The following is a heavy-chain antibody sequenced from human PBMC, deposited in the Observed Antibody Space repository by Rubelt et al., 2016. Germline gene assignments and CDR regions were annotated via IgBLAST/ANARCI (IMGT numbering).Heavy chain of an antibody. CDR3: ATAVAGTLKGDY. CDR2: LSGSVLST. Sequence: DEQLVVSGGDLVQPGGSLRLSCAASGFTFSSYALSWFRQAPGKGLVWVSALSGSVLSTSYTDSVTGRFTISRDNSKNTLYLQMDSLGAEDTAVYYCATAVAGTLKGDYWGQGTLVTVSS. CDR1: GFTFSSYA. V-gene: IGHV3-23*04. J-gene: IGHJ4*02. D-gene: IGHD6-19*01.